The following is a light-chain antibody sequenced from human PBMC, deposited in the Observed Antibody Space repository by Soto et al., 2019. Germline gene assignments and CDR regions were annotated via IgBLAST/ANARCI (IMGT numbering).Light chain of an antibody. CDR3: QHYGSSLT. CDR1: QSVSSSY. CDR2: AAS. Sequence: VLTQSPGTLSLPQGERATLFCRASQSVSSSYLAWYQQKPGQAPMLLNYAASSRATGIPDRISGSGSGADFTLTISRLEPDYVAVYYCQHYGSSLTFGPGTKVDIK. J-gene: IGKJ3*01. V-gene: IGKV3-20*01.